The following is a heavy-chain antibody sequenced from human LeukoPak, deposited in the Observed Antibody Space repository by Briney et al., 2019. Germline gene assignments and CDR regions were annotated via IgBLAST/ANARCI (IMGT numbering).Heavy chain of an antibody. J-gene: IGHJ5*02. CDR3: ARVPGYSSSWSRFDP. CDR1: GFTFSSND. CDR2: ISSSGTTI. V-gene: IGHV3-48*03. D-gene: IGHD6-13*01. Sequence: GSLRLSCAASGFTFSSNDMNWVRQAQGKGLEWVSYISSSGTTIYYADSVKGRFTISRDNAKNSLYLQMNSLRAEDTAVYYCARVPGYSSSWSRFDPWGQGTLVTVSS.